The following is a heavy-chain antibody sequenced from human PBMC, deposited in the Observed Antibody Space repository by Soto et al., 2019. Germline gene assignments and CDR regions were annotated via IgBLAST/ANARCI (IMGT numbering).Heavy chain of an antibody. Sequence: PSLTCTVSGGSISSGDYYWSWIRQPPGKGLGWIGYIYYSGSTYYNPSLKSRVTISVDTSKNKFSLKLSSVTAADTAVYYCARRSKYYDSSGYCFDYWGQGTLVTVSS. CDR1: GGSISSGDYY. J-gene: IGHJ4*02. V-gene: IGHV4-30-4*01. CDR2: IYYSGST. D-gene: IGHD3-22*01. CDR3: ARRSKYYDSSGYCFDY.